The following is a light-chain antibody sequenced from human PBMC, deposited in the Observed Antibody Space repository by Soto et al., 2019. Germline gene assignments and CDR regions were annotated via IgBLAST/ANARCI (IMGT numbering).Light chain of an antibody. J-gene: IGLJ3*02. CDR3: QSYESSRSGWV. Sequence: QSVLTQPPSVSGAPGQRVTISCTRSSSNIGAGYDVHWYQQLPGTAPKLLIYGNSNRPSGVPDRFSGSKSGTSASLAITGLQAEDEADYYCQSYESSRSGWVFGGGTKLTVL. CDR2: GNS. CDR1: SSNIGAGYD. V-gene: IGLV1-40*01.